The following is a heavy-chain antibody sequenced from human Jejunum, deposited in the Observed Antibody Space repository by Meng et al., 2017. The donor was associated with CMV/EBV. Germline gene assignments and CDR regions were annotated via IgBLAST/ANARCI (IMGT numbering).Heavy chain of an antibody. V-gene: IGHV3-23*01. Sequence: FNNYARSWVRQAPGKGLEWVSSISGSATTTFYADSVKGRFTISRDNSKNTMYLQLNSLRPEDTAVYYCAKVPYCDGGCHRPGMDVWGQGTTVTVSS. J-gene: IGHJ6*02. CDR1: FNNYA. CDR3: AKVPYCDGGCHRPGMDV. CDR2: ISGSATTT. D-gene: IGHD2-21*01.